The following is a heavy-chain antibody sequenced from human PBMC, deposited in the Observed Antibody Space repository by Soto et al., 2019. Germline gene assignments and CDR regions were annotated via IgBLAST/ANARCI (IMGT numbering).Heavy chain of an antibody. D-gene: IGHD3-22*01. CDR1: GYTFTSYG. V-gene: IGHV1-18*01. Sequence: ASVKVSCKASGYTFTSYGISWVRQAPGQGLEWMGWISAYNGNTSYSQKFQGRVTITRDTSASTAYMELSSLRSEDTAVYYCARHNYDSSGYYHYYYGMDVWGQGTTVTVSS. J-gene: IGHJ6*02. CDR2: ISAYNGNT. CDR3: ARHNYDSSGYYHYYYGMDV.